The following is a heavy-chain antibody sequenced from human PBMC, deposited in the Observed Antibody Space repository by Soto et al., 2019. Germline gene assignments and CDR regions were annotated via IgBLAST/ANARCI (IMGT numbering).Heavy chain of an antibody. CDR3: ATMIRGLIHWLDP. J-gene: IGHJ5*02. Sequence: QVQLVQSGAEVKRPGASVKVSCKASGDTFSNFDFNWVRQATGQGPEWMGWMYPNNGQTAYARTFQGRVTMTWNSSTSTASMELSSLTSADTAVYYCATMIRGLIHWLDPWGQGTLVTVSS. V-gene: IGHV1-8*01. CDR2: MYPNNGQT. CDR1: GDTFSNFD. D-gene: IGHD3-16*01.